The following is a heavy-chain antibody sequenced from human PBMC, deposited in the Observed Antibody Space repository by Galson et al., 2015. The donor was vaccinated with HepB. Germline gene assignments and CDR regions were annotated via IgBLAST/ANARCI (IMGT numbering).Heavy chain of an antibody. V-gene: IGHV1-18*01. CDR1: GHNFVSYG. J-gene: IGHJ4*02. Sequence: SVKVSCKASGHNFVSYGISWVRQAPGQGLEWMGWISAYNGDTNYAQKFQGRLTMTTDTSTTTAYMELRSLKSDDTAVYSCARDPFDSRGYLVGYFDYWGQGTLVTVSS. CDR2: ISAYNGDT. D-gene: IGHD3-22*01. CDR3: ARDPFDSRGYLVGYFDY.